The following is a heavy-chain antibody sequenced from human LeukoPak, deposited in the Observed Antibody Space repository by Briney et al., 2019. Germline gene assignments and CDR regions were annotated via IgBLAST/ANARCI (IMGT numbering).Heavy chain of an antibody. V-gene: IGHV1-18*01. CDR3: ARDPAAAAYYFDY. D-gene: IGHD6-13*01. J-gene: IGHJ4*02. CDR1: GYTFPSYG. CDR2: LSAYNANT. Sequence: ASVKVSCKDSGYTFPSYGFSWVRQDPGQGLEWRRWLSAYNANTNYAQKLQGRVTMTTDTSTSTAYMELRSLRSDDTAVYYCARDPAAAAYYFDYWGQGTLVTVSS.